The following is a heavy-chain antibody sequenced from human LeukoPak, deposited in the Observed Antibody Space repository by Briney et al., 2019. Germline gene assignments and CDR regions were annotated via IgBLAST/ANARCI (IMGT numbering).Heavy chain of an antibody. Sequence: SETLSLTCTVSGGSISSSSYYWGWIRQPPGKGLEWIGSIYYSGSTYYNPSLKSRVTISVDTSKNQFSLKLSSVTAADTAVYYCAINSVDTAMAPRGQGTLVTVSS. J-gene: IGHJ5*02. D-gene: IGHD5-18*01. V-gene: IGHV4-39*01. CDR3: AINSVDTAMAP. CDR2: IYYSGST. CDR1: GGSISSSSYY.